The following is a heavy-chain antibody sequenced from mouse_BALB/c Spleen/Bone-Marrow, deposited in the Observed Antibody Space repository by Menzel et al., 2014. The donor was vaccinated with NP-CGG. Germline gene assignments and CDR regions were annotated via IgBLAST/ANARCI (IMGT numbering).Heavy chain of an antibody. J-gene: IGHJ1*01. CDR2: IDPANGNT. D-gene: IGHD2-14*01. Sequence: EVKLMESGAELVKPGASVKLSCTASGFNIKDTYMHWVKQRPEQGLEWIGRIDPANGNTKYDPKFQGKATITADTSSNTAYLQHSSLTSEDTAVYYCASYRYAWYFDVWGAGTTVTVSS. CDR3: ASYRYAWYFDV. V-gene: IGHV14-3*02. CDR1: GFNIKDTY.